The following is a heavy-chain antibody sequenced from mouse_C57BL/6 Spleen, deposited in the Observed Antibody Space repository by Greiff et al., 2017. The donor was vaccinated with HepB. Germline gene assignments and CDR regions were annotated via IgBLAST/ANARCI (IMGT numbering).Heavy chain of an antibody. D-gene: IGHD1-1*02. CDR2: INYDGSST. CDR3: AREGGNPYYAMDY. CDR1: GFTFSDYY. V-gene: IGHV5-16*01. J-gene: IGHJ4*01. Sequence: EVKLMESEGGLVQPGSSMKLSCTASGFTFSDYYMAWVRQVPEKGLEWVANINYDGSSTYYLDSLKSRFIISRDNAKNILYLQMSSLKSEDTATYYCAREGGNPYYAMDYWGQGTSVTVSS.